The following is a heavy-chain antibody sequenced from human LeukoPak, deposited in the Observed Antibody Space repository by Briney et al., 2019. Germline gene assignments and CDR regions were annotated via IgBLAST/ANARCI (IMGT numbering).Heavy chain of an antibody. D-gene: IGHD3-22*01. V-gene: IGHV1-18*01. CDR2: ISAYSGNT. CDR1: GYTFTSYG. CDR3: ARVEEYYYDSSGYYRSLCFDY. J-gene: IGHJ4*02. Sequence: VASVKVSCKASGYTFTSYGISWVRQAPGQGLEWMGWISAYSGNTNYAQKFQGRVIMTTDTSTSTAYMELRSLRSDDTAVYYCARVEEYYYDSSGYYRSLCFDYWGQGTLVTVSS.